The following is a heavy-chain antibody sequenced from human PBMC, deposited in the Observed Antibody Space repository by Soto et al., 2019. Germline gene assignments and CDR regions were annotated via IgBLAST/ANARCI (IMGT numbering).Heavy chain of an antibody. CDR1: GFTFSGDW. J-gene: IGHJ5*02. V-gene: IGHV3-74*01. CDR2: IDPYETGI. CDR3: AKDRPAYSGWFDP. Sequence: GGSLRLSCTDSGFTFSGDWMHWVRQAPGKGLVWVSRIDPYETGISYADSVKGRFTISRDNAKSTLYLQMNSLRAEDTAVYYCAKDRPAYSGWFDPWGQGTLVTVSS. D-gene: IGHD2-15*01.